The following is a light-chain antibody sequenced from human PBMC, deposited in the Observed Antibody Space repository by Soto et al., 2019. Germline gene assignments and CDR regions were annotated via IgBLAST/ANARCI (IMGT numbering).Light chain of an antibody. J-gene: IGKJ1*01. CDR1: QNIKGW. Sequence: DVQMTQSPATLSASIGDRVTITCRAGQNIKGWLAWYQQKPGKAPNLLIYGASTLESGVPSRFSGSGYGTEFTLIISSLQPDDSGTYYCQQYISTRTFGQGTEVEVK. V-gene: IGKV1-5*03. CDR3: QQYISTRT. CDR2: GAS.